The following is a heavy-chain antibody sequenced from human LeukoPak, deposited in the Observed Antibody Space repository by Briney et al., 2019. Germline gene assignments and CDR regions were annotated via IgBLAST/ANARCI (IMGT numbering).Heavy chain of an antibody. CDR2: VYYSGST. D-gene: IGHD2-15*01. CDR1: GGSVSGYY. V-gene: IGHV4-59*02. J-gene: IGHJ4*02. Sequence: PSQTLSLTCVVSGGSVSGYYWGWIRQPPGRGLEWIGYVYYSGSTNYNPSFKSRITISVDTSRNQFSLQLSSVTAADTAVYYCARIHRYCSGGACYVLDNWGQGTLVAVSS. CDR3: ARIHRYCSGGACYVLDN.